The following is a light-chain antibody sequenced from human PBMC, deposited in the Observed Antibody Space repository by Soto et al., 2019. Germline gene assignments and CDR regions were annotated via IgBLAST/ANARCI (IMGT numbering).Light chain of an antibody. Sequence: DIQMTQSPSSLSTSVGDRVTITCRASQTIASYLNWYQQKPGKAPTLLIYAASSLQSGVPSRFSGSGTGTDFTLTISSLKPEDFATYFCQQSYSVFVTFGQGTKLEIK. CDR3: QQSYSVFVT. V-gene: IGKV1-39*01. J-gene: IGKJ2*01. CDR1: QTIASY. CDR2: AAS.